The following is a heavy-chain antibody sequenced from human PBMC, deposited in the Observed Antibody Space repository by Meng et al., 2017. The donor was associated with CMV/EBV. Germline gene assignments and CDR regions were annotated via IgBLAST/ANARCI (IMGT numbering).Heavy chain of an antibody. V-gene: IGHV3-21*01. CDR2: IGRSGTDI. D-gene: IGHD7-27*01. J-gene: IGHJ4*02. CDR3: ATDPNWGTL. CDR1: QLIFSTYD. Sequence: GRSPLTPGGSLRPPCAVSQLIFSTYDMNWVRQAPGKGLEWVASIGRSGTDIAYSDSVRGRFTISRDIPKNSLYLQMNSLRVEDTAVYYCATDPNWGTLWGQGALVTVSS.